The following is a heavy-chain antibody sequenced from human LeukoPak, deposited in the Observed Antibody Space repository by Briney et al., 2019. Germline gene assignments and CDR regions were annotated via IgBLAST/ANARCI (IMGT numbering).Heavy chain of an antibody. CDR1: GYTFASHH. V-gene: IGHV1-46*01. Sequence: ASVTVSCKASGYTFASHHMHWVRQAPGQGLEWMGLMNPSGGTTSYAQKFQGRVTMTRDMSTSTVYMELSSLRSEDTAVYYCARDPMSYCSGAGCFKSNWFDPWGQGTLVNVSS. J-gene: IGHJ5*02. CDR3: ARDPMSYCSGAGCFKSNWFDP. CDR2: MNPSGGTT. D-gene: IGHD2-15*01.